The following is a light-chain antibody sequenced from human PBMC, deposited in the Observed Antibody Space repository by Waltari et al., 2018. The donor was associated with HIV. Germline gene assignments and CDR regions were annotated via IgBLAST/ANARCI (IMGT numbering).Light chain of an antibody. CDR2: GAS. Sequence: EIVLTQSPGTLSLSPGQRATLSCRANQAVSNTYLAWYQQKRGQAPRLLIYGASRRATGIPERFSGSGSGTDFTLTISRVEAEDFAVYYCQQYDTSPQTFGQGTKLEI. V-gene: IGKV3-20*01. CDR1: QAVSNTY. CDR3: QQYDTSPQT. J-gene: IGKJ2*01.